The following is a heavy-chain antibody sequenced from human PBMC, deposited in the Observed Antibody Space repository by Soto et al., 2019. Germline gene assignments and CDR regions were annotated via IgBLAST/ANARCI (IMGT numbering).Heavy chain of an antibody. J-gene: IGHJ6*04. CDR3: ARVSGSYYYGMDV. Sequence: QVQLQESGPGLVKPSGTLSLTCAVSGGSISSSNCWSWVRQPPGKGLEWIGEIYHSGSTNFNPSLKSRVTISVDKSKNQFSLKLNFVTAADTAVYYCARVSGSYYYGMDVWGEGTTVTVSS. V-gene: IGHV4-4*02. CDR1: GGSISSSNC. CDR2: IYHSGST.